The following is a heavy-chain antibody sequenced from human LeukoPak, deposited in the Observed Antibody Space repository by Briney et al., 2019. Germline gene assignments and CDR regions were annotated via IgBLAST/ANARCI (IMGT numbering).Heavy chain of an antibody. CDR3: AKAVPKAVVTPSFDY. Sequence: GGSLRLSCSASGFTFSGYYMSWVRQAPGKGLEWVSAISGSAVSTYYADSVKGRFTISRDNSKNTLYLQMNSLRVEDTAVYYCAKAVPKAVVTPSFDYWGQGTLVTVSS. CDR2: ISGSAVST. V-gene: IGHV3-23*01. D-gene: IGHD4-23*01. CDR1: GFTFSGYY. J-gene: IGHJ4*02.